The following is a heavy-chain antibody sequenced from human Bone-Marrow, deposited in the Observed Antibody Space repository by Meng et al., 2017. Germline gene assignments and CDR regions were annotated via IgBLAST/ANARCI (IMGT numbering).Heavy chain of an antibody. CDR3: ASSGYYYSYLSC. J-gene: IGHJ4*02. V-gene: IGHV4-34*01. Sequence: SETLSLTCAVYGGSFSGYYWSWIRQPPGKGLEWIGEINHSGSTNYNPSLKSRVTISVDTSKNQFSLKLSSVTAADTAVYYCASSGYYYSYLSCWGQGTLVTVSS. CDR2: INHSGST. CDR1: GGSFSGYY. D-gene: IGHD3-22*01.